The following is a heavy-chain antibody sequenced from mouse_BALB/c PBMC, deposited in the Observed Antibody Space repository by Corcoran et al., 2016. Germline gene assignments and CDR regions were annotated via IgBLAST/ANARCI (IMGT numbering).Heavy chain of an antibody. J-gene: IGHJ2*01. CDR1: GYSFTDYI. CDR3: ARDYGSSYFDY. D-gene: IGHD1-1*01. Sequence: EIQLKQTGPELVKHGASVKISCKASGYSFTDYIMLWVKQSHGKSLEWIGNINPYYGSTSYNLKFKGKATLTVDKSSSTAYMQLNSLTSEDSAVYYCARDYGSSYFDYWGQGTTLTVSS. CDR2: INPYYGST. V-gene: IGHV1-39*01.